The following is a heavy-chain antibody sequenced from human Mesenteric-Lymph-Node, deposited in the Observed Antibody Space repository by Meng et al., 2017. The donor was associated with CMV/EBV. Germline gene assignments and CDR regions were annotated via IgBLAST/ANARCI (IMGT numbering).Heavy chain of an antibody. Sequence: GESLKISCAASGFTFRSYGMNWVRQAPGKGLEWVSSISSSSSYIYYADSVMGRFTISRDNAKNSLYLQMNSLRAEDTAVYYCARGDTAMDYCFDYWGQGTLVTVSS. CDR1: GFTFRSYG. CDR3: ARGDTAMDYCFDY. V-gene: IGHV3-21*01. CDR2: ISSSSSYI. J-gene: IGHJ4*02. D-gene: IGHD5-18*01.